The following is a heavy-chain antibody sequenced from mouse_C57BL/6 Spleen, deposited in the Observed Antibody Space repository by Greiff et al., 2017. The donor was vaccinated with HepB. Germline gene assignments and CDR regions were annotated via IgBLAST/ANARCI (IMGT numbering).Heavy chain of an antibody. Sequence: EVKVVESGGDLVKPGGSLKLSCAASGFTFSSYGMSWVRQTPDKRLAWVATISSGGSYTYYPDSVKGRFTISRDNAKNTLYLQMSSLKSEDTAMYYCARRLYDGSFDYWGQGTTLTVSS. CDR1: GFTFSSYG. CDR2: ISSGGSYT. V-gene: IGHV5-6*02. D-gene: IGHD2-3*01. CDR3: ARRLYDGSFDY. J-gene: IGHJ2*01.